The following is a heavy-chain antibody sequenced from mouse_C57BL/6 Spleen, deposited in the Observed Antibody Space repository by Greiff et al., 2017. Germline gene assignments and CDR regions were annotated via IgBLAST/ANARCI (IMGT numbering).Heavy chain of an antibody. J-gene: IGHJ4*01. D-gene: IGHD1-1*01. CDR2: IDPSDSYT. V-gene: IGHV1-69*01. Sequence: VQLQQPGAELVMPGASVKLSCKASGYTFTSYWMHWVKQRPGQGLEWIGEIDPSDSYTNYNQKFKGKSTLTVDKSSSTAYMQLSSLTSEDSAVYYGARGGNTVRGPMDYWGQGTSVTVSS. CDR3: ARGGNTVRGPMDY. CDR1: GYTFTSYW.